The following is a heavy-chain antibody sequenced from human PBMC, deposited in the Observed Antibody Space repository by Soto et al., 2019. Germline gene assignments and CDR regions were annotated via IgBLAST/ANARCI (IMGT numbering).Heavy chain of an antibody. CDR3: EREIRGTTVTTNFDY. CDR2: LFESGRST. Sequence: GSLLPACLASGSTFSRYAMTWVRQAPGKGLEWVSTLFESGRSTYYADSVKGRFTISRDNSKNTLFLQMNSLRAEDTAIYFCEREIRGTTVTTNFDYWGQGTLVTVYS. CDR1: GSTFSRYA. J-gene: IGHJ4*02. V-gene: IGHV3-23*01. D-gene: IGHD4-17*01.